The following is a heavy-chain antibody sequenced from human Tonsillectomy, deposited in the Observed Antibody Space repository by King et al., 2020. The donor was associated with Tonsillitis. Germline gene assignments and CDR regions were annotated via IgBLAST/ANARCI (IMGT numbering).Heavy chain of an antibody. CDR1: GFTSTTYS. V-gene: IGHV3-21*01. Sequence: VQLVESGGGLVKPGGSLRLSCAASGFTSTTYSMNWVRQAPGKGLEWVSSISSGPSYIYYADSVKGRFTISRDNAKNSLYLQLTSLRVEDTAVYVCAGVYGDFAFDIWGQGTMVTVSS. D-gene: IGHD4-17*01. CDR2: ISSGPSYI. J-gene: IGHJ3*02. CDR3: AGVYGDFAFDI.